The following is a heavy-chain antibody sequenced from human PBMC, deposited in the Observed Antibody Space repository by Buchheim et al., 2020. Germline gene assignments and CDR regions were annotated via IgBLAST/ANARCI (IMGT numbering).Heavy chain of an antibody. CDR2: ISDDGSSS. V-gene: IGHV3-30*18. Sequence: QVQLVESGGGVVQPGRSLRLSCAASGFTFSIYGMHWVRQAPGKGLEWLAVISDDGSSSLYADSVRGRFTISRDNSRSTLYLLMNNLRPDDTALFFCAKGGTAVADTWAHDSWGPGTL. J-gene: IGHJ4*02. CDR1: GFTFSIYG. D-gene: IGHD6-19*01. CDR3: AKGGTAVADTWAHDS.